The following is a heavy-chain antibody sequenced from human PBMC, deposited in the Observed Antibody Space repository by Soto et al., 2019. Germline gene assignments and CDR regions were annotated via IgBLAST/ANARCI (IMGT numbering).Heavy chain of an antibody. CDR2: VSWNRGSI. J-gene: IGHJ4*02. CDR3: AKAWDGYNSIEH. V-gene: IGHV3-9*01. Sequence: EVQLVESGGGLVQPGRSLRLSCAASGFTFDDYAMHWVRQAPGKGLEWVSGVSWNRGSIGYADSVQGRFTISRDNGKKSLYLQMNSLRAEDTALYYCAKAWDGYNSIEHWGRGTLVTVSS. CDR1: GFTFDDYA. D-gene: IGHD1-1*01.